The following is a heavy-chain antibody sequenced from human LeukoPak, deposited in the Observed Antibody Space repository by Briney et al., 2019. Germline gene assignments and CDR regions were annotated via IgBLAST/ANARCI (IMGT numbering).Heavy chain of an antibody. Sequence: SVKVSXKASGGTFSSYTISWVRQAPGQGLEWMGRIIPILDIANYAQKFQGRVTITADKSTSTAYMELSSLRSEDTAVYYCARDARYCSSTSCQTDAFDIWGQGTMVTVSS. CDR1: GGTFSSYT. CDR3: ARDARYCSSTSCQTDAFDI. CDR2: IIPILDIA. J-gene: IGHJ3*02. D-gene: IGHD2-2*01. V-gene: IGHV1-69*04.